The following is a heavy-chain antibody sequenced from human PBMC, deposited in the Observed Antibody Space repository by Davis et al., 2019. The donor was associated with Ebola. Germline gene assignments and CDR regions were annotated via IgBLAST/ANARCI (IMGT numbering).Heavy chain of an antibody. CDR2: IRSKASSYAT. D-gene: IGHD3-16*01. CDR1: GFTFSGSA. J-gene: IGHJ6*02. CDR3: TRQGESRWKLGMDV. Sequence: GESLKISCAASGFTFSGSAMHWVRQASGKGLEWVGRIRSKASSYATAYAASVKGRFTISSDDSKNTAYLQMNSLKTEDTAVYYCTRQGESRWKLGMDVWGQGTTVTVSS. V-gene: IGHV3-73*01.